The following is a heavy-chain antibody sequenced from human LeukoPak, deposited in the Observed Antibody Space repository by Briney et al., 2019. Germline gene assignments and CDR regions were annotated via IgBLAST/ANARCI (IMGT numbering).Heavy chain of an antibody. CDR3: GRGEGYNYLLDY. Sequence: GGSLRLSCAASGFTFSSYSMNWIRQAPGKGLEWVSSISSSSSYIYYADSVKGRVTTSRDNANNSLYLQMNSLRAEDTAAYYWGRGEGYNYLLDYWGQGTLVTVSS. CDR1: GFTFSSYS. J-gene: IGHJ4*02. D-gene: IGHD5-24*01. V-gene: IGHV3-21*01. CDR2: ISSSSSYI.